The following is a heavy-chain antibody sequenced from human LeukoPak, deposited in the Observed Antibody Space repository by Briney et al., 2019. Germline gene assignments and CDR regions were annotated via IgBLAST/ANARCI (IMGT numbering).Heavy chain of an antibody. Sequence: GGSLRLSCAASGFTFSDYYMSWIRQAPGKGLEWVSYISSRGSTIYYADSVKGRFATSRDNTRNSLYLQMNSLRAEDTAVYYCAGYCSGGRCSAAGYWGQGTLVTVSS. V-gene: IGHV3-11*01. J-gene: IGHJ4*02. D-gene: IGHD2-15*01. CDR2: ISSRGSTI. CDR1: GFTFSDYY. CDR3: AGYCSGGRCSAAGY.